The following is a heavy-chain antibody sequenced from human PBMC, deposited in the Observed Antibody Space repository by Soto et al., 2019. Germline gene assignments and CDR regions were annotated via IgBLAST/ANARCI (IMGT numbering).Heavy chain of an antibody. CDR1: GYTFTSYA. CDR2: INAGNGNT. Sequence: PSVKVSCKASGYTFTSYAMHWVRQAPGQRLEWMGWINAGNGNTKYSQKFQGRVTITRDTSASTAYMELSSLRSEDTAVYYCAIDVNSSGSRYWGQGTLVTVSS. CDR3: AIDVNSSGSRY. D-gene: IGHD6-19*01. V-gene: IGHV1-3*01. J-gene: IGHJ4*02.